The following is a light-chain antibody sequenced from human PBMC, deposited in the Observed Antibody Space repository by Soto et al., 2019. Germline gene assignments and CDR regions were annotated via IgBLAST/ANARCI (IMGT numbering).Light chain of an antibody. J-gene: IGKJ3*01. CDR1: RRLLHTNGYNY. CDR3: MQALQTPRT. Sequence: VMTQNPLSRPISPGKANSNSCRSSRRLLHTNGYNYLDWYLQKQGQSPQLLIYLGPNRSSGVPDRFSGSGSGTDFTLKSSRVEAEYVGVYYCMQALQTPRTFGPGTKVDIK. V-gene: IGKV2-28*01. CDR2: LGP.